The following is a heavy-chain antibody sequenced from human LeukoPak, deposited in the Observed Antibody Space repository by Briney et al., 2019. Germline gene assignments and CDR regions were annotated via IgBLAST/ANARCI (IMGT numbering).Heavy chain of an antibody. CDR2: IYYSGST. V-gene: IGHV4-34*01. CDR1: GGSSSGSY. J-gene: IGHJ5*02. CDR3: ARELLWFGEFINWFDP. D-gene: IGHD3-10*01. Sequence: SETLSLTCAVYGGSSSGSYWSWIRQPPGKGLEWIGSIYYSGSTYYNPSLKSRVTISVDTSKNQFSLKLSSVTAADTAVYYCARELLWFGEFINWFDPWGQGTLVTVSS.